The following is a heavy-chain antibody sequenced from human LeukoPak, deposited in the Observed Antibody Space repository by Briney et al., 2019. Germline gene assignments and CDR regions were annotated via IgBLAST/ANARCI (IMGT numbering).Heavy chain of an antibody. D-gene: IGHD2-2*01. CDR2: INSDGGTT. Sequence: PGGSLRLSCAASGFTFSSYWMHWVRQAPGKGLVWVSRINSDGGTTGYADSVKGRFTISRDNAKNTLYLQMNSLRGEDTAVYYCARFYCSSSSCLEDYWGRGTLVTVSS. CDR1: GFTFSSYW. CDR3: ARFYCSSSSCLEDY. V-gene: IGHV3-74*01. J-gene: IGHJ4*02.